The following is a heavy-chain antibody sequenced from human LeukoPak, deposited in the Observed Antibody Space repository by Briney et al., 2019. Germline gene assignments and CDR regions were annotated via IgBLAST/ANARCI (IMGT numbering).Heavy chain of an antibody. J-gene: IGHJ4*02. D-gene: IGHD6-13*01. CDR3: ARGYSSWAYFDY. CDR1: GFSFSSYS. V-gene: IGHV3-48*04. Sequence: PGGSLRLSCATSGFSFSSYSMNWVRQAPGKGLEWVSHISLSGSPIYYADSVKGRFTISRDNAKNLVYLQMNSLRAEDTAVYYCARGYSSWAYFDYWGQGTLVTVSS. CDR2: ISLSGSPI.